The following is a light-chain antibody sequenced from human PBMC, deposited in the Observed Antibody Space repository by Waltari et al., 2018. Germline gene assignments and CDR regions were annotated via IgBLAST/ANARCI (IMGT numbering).Light chain of an antibody. J-gene: IGLJ3*02. CDR3: ATWDDSLSGRV. V-gene: IGLV1-44*01. CDR1: TSHIGTNT. CDR2: ANY. Sequence: QSVLTQPPSTSGTPGPRVTISCSGSTSHIGTNTVPWYQLLPGAAPKTVIFANYHRPSGVPDRFSASKSGTSASLVISGLQSEDEADYFCATWDDSLSGRVFGGGTKVTVL.